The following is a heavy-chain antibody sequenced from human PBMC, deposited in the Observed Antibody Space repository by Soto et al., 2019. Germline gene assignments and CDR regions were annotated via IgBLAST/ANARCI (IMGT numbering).Heavy chain of an antibody. V-gene: IGHV5-10-1*01. Sequence: GESLKISCKGSGYSFTSYWISWVRQMPGKGLEWMGRIDPSDSYTNYSPSFQGHVTISADKSISTACLQWSSLKASDTATYYCARYCSGGSCYYYYGMDVWGQGTTVTVSS. CDR3: ARYCSGGSCYYYYGMDV. D-gene: IGHD2-15*01. CDR1: GYSFTSYW. CDR2: IDPSDSYT. J-gene: IGHJ6*02.